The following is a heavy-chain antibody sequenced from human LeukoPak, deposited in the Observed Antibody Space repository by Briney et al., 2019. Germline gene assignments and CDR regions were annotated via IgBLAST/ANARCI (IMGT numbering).Heavy chain of an antibody. V-gene: IGHV4-59*01. Sequence: SETLSLTCTVSGGSTSSYYWSWIRQPPGKGLEWIGYIYYSGSTNYNPSLKSRVTISVDTSKNQFSLKLSSVTAADTAVYYCARGGTENFDYWGQGTLVTVSS. D-gene: IGHD3-16*01. CDR3: ARGGTENFDY. CDR2: IYYSGST. CDR1: GGSTSSYY. J-gene: IGHJ4*02.